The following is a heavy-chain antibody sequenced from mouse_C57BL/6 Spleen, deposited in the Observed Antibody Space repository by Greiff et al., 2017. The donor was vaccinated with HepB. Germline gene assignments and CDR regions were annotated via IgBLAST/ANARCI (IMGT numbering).Heavy chain of an antibody. CDR1: GYAFSSSW. CDR2: IYPGDGDT. CDR3: ARNYYGSSPFAY. J-gene: IGHJ3*01. Sequence: QVQLQQSGPELVKPGASVKISCKASGYAFSSSWMNWVKQRPGKGLEWIGRIYPGDGDTNYNGKFKGKATLTADKSSSTAYIQLSSLTSEDSAVYFCARNYYGSSPFAYWGQGTLVTVSA. V-gene: IGHV1-82*01. D-gene: IGHD1-1*01.